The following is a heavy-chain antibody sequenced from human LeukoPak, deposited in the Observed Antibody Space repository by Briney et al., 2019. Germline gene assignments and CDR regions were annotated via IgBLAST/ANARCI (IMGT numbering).Heavy chain of an antibody. Sequence: GGSLRLSCAASGFTFSSYAMSWVRQAPGKGLEWVSAISGSGGSTYYADSVKGRFTISRDNSKNTLYLQMNSLRAEDTAVYYCAKSPHYYDSSGYYYFDYWGQGTLVTVSS. J-gene: IGHJ4*02. D-gene: IGHD3-22*01. CDR3: AKSPHYYDSSGYYYFDY. CDR2: ISGSGGST. CDR1: GFTFSSYA. V-gene: IGHV3-23*01.